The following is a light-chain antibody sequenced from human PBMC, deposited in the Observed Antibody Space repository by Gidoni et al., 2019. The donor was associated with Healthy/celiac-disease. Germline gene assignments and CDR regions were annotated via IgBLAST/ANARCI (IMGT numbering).Light chain of an antibody. CDR1: QSISSW. J-gene: IGKJ1*01. Sequence: DIQMTQSPSTLSASVGDRVTITSRASQSISSWLAWYQQKPGKAPKLLIYDASSLESGVPSRFSGSGSGTEFTLTISSLQPDDLATYYCQQYNSYSKTFGQGTKVEIK. CDR2: DAS. V-gene: IGKV1-5*01. CDR3: QQYNSYSKT.